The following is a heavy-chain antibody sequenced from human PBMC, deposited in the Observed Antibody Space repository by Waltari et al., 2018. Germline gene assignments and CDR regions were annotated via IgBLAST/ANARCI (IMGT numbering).Heavy chain of an antibody. CDR2: ISWDGGST. V-gene: IGHV3-43D*03. J-gene: IGHJ4*02. D-gene: IGHD6-13*01. CDR3: AKDRGIAAAGIFDY. CDR1: GFTFDDYA. Sequence: EVQLVESGGVVVQPGGSLRLSYAASGFTFDDYAMHWVRQAPGKGLEWVSLISWDGGSTYYADSVKGRFTISRDNSKNSLYLQMNSLRAEDTALYYCAKDRGIAAAGIFDYWGQGTLVTVSS.